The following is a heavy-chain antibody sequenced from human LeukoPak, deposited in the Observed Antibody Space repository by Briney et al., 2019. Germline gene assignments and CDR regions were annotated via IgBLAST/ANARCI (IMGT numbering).Heavy chain of an antibody. Sequence: GGSLRLSCAASGFTFNSYGMHWVRQAPGKGLEWVTLISHDGNNKHYADSVKGRFTISRDNPKNTLYLQMNSLRAEDTAVYYCARGRAILRYFDWHYFDYWGQGTLVTVSS. CDR3: ARGRAILRYFDWHYFDY. V-gene: IGHV3-33*05. J-gene: IGHJ4*02. D-gene: IGHD3-9*01. CDR1: GFTFNSYG. CDR2: ISHDGNNK.